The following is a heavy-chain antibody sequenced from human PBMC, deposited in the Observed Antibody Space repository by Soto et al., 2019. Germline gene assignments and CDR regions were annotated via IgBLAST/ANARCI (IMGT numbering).Heavy chain of an antibody. Sequence: ASVKVSCKASGYTFTDYFIHWVRQAPGQGLEWMGWISPNNGDRISAQKFQARVTMTRDTSINTAYMELSRLRSDDMAVYYCARDQQKYNPSFYHYYAMDIWGQATTVTVYS. CDR1: GYTFTDYF. D-gene: IGHD1-20*01. V-gene: IGHV1-2*02. CDR3: ARDQQKYNPSFYHYYAMDI. CDR2: ISPNNGDR. J-gene: IGHJ6*02.